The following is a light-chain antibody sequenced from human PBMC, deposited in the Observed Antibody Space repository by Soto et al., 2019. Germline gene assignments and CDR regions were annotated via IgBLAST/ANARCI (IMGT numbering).Light chain of an antibody. CDR3: LQLIPYPLT. J-gene: IGKJ4*01. V-gene: IGKV1-17*01. CDR1: QGIRND. Sequence: DIQMTQSPSSLSASVGDRVTITCRASQGIRNDLGWYQQKPGKAPKRLIYAASSLQSGVPSRFSGSEFVTEFTLTISLLQPEVCASHCYLQLIPYPLTFGGGTKVEI. CDR2: AAS.